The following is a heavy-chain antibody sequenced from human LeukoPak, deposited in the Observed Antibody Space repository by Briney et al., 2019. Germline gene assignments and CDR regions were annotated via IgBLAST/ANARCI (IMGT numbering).Heavy chain of an antibody. Sequence: GGSLRLSCVASGFSFSSYTINWVRQSPGKGLECISSISSSGSYIYYADSVKGRFTISRGNAKNSLYLQMSSLRAEDTAVYYCARALNLRTRGGVFHWGQGTLVTVSS. J-gene: IGHJ4*02. CDR3: ARALNLRTRGGVFH. D-gene: IGHD2-21*01. CDR2: ISSSGSYI. CDR1: GFSFSSYT. V-gene: IGHV3-21*01.